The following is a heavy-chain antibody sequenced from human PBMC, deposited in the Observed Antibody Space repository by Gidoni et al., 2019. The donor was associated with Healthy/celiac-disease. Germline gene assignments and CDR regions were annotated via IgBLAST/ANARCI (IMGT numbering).Heavy chain of an antibody. J-gene: IGHJ4*02. CDR2: IYPVDSYT. CDR1: GYSFTSYW. CDR3: ARHLGYRGYDYYFDY. Sequence: EVQLVQSGAEVKKPGESLKISCKGSGYSFTSYWIGWVRQMPGKCLEWMGIIYPVDSYTRYSPSFQGQVTISADKSISTAYLQWSSLKASDTAMYYCARHLGYRGYDYYFDYWGQGTLVTVSS. D-gene: IGHD5-12*01. V-gene: IGHV5-51*01.